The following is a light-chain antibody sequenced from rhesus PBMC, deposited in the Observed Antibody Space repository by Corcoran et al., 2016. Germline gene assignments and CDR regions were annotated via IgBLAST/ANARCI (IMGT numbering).Light chain of an antibody. CDR1: QSLLHTDGYTY. CDR3: MQHQALPFT. V-gene: IGKV2-61*01. Sequence: DIVMTQTPLSLPVTPGEPASISCRSSQSLLHTDGYTYLDWYLQKPGQSPQLLIYGGSNRASGVPDRFSGMGSGNDFTLKIRKGEAEDVWVYYGMQHQALPFTCGPGTKLDIK. CDR2: GGS. J-gene: IGKJ3*01.